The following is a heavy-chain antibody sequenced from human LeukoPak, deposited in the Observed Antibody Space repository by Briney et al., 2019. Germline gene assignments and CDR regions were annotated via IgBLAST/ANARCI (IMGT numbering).Heavy chain of an antibody. CDR3: ARGPRAYDSSGYYPI. V-gene: IGHV4-4*07. CDR1: GGSISSYY. Sequence: SQTLSLTCTVSGGSISSYYWSWIRQPAGKGLEWIGRIYTSGSTNYNPSLKSRATMSVDTPKNQFSLKLSSVTAADTAVYYCARGPRAYDSSGYYPIWGQGTLVTVSP. D-gene: IGHD3-22*01. CDR2: IYTSGST. J-gene: IGHJ4*02.